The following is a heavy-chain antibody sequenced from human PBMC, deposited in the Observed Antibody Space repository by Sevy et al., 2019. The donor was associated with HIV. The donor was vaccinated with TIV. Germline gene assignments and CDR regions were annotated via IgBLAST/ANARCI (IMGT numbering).Heavy chain of an antibody. CDR3: RSTVTTSHYYYYMDV. V-gene: IGHV4-61*02. CDR2: IYTSGST. J-gene: IGHJ6*03. CDR1: GGSISSGSYY. D-gene: IGHD4-17*01. Sequence: SETLSLTCTVSGGSISSGSYYWSWIRQPAGKGLEWIGRIYTSGSTNYNPSLKSRVTISVDTSKNQFSLKLSSVTAADTAVYYCRSTVTTSHYYYYMDVWGKGTTVTVSS.